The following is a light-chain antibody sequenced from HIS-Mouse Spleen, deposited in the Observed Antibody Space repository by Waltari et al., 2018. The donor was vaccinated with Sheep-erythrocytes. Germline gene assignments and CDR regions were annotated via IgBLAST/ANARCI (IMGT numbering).Light chain of an antibody. Sequence: SYELTQPPSVSVSPGQTARITCSGDALPKKYAYCYQQKSGQAPVLVIYEDSKRPSGIPERFSGSSSGTMATLTISGAQVEDDADYYCYSTDSSGNHWVFGGGTKLTVL. V-gene: IGLV3-10*01. CDR1: ALPKKY. J-gene: IGLJ3*02. CDR3: YSTDSSGNHWV. CDR2: EDS.